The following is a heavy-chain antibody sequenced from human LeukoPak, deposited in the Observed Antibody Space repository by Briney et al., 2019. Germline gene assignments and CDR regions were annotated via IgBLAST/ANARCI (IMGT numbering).Heavy chain of an antibody. CDR1: GGSFSGYY. D-gene: IGHD1-14*01. CDR3: ARGRRAFDY. J-gene: IGHJ4*02. CDR2: INHSGST. Sequence: SETLSLTCAVYGGSFSGYYWSWIRQPPGKGLEWIGEINHSGSTNYNPSLKSRVTISVDTSKNQFSPKLSSVTAADTAVYYCARGRRAFDYWGQGTLVTVSS. V-gene: IGHV4-34*01.